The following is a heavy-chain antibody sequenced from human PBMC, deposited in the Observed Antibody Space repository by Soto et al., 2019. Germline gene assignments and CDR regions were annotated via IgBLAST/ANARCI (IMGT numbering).Heavy chain of an antibody. D-gene: IGHD2-2*01. J-gene: IGHJ5*02. V-gene: IGHV4-39*01. CDR1: GGSISSSSYY. CDR3: ARHFRRYCSSTSCYDWFDP. Sequence: PSETLSLTCTVSGGSISSSSYYWGWIRQPPGKGLEWIGSIYYSGSTYDNPSLKSRVTVSVDTSKNQFSLKLSSVTAADTAVYYCARHFRRYCSSTSCYDWFDPWGQGTLVTVSS. CDR2: IYYSGST.